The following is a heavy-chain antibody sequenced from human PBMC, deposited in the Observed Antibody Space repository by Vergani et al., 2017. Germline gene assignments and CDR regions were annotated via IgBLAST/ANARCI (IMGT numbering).Heavy chain of an antibody. CDR1: GYTFTSYA. J-gene: IGHJ4*02. Sequence: QVQLVQSGAEVKKPGASVKVSCKASGYTFTSYAMHWVRQAPGQRLEWMGWINTGNGNTKYSQKFQGRVTITRDTSASTAYMGQSSLRSEDTAVYYCARGLTLTCSGGSCPLAFWGQGTLVTVSS. V-gene: IGHV1-3*04. CDR2: INTGNGNT. CDR3: ARGLTLTCSGGSCPLAF. D-gene: IGHD2-15*01.